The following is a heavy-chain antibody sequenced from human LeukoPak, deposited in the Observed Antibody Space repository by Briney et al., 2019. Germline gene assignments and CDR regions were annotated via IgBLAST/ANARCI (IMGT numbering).Heavy chain of an antibody. D-gene: IGHD6-19*01. CDR1: GLTVSTNY. CDR2: IYAGGTT. J-gene: IGHJ5*02. V-gene: IGHV3-53*01. CDR3: ARDSSGWYDH. Sequence: GGSLRLSCAASGLTVSTNYMSWVRQAPGRGLEWVSVIYAGGTTYYADSVRGRFTISRDNSKNTLYLQMNSLRDEDTAVYYCARDSSGWYDHWGQGTLVTVSS.